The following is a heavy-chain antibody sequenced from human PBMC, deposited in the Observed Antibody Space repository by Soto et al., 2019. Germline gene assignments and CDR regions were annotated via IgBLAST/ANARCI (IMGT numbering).Heavy chain of an antibody. CDR3: ARDIDPGIAAAGRPYYY. Sequence: SETLSLTCTVSGGSISSYYWSWIRQPPWKGLEWIGYIYYSGSTNYNPSLKSRVTISVDTSKNQFSLKLSSVTAAATAVYYCARDIDPGIAAAGRPYYYWGQGTLVTVSS. D-gene: IGHD6-13*01. V-gene: IGHV4-59*01. J-gene: IGHJ4*02. CDR2: IYYSGST. CDR1: GGSISSYY.